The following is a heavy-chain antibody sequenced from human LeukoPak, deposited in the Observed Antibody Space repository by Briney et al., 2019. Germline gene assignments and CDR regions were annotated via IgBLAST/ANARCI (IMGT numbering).Heavy chain of an antibody. Sequence: GGSLRLSYAASGFTFDDFAMHWVRQAPGKGLEWVSGISWNSGSIGYADSVKGRFTISRDNAKNSLYLQMNSLRAEDMALYYCAKDIRASSSWSFDYWGQGTLVTVSS. CDR2: ISWNSGSI. CDR1: GFTFDDFA. J-gene: IGHJ4*02. D-gene: IGHD6-13*01. V-gene: IGHV3-9*03. CDR3: AKDIRASSSWSFDY.